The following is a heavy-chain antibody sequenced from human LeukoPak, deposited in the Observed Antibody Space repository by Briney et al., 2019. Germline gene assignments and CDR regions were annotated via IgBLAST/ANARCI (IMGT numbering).Heavy chain of an antibody. J-gene: IGHJ6*03. Sequence: GGSQRLSCAASGFTFSDYYMSWIRQAPGKGLEWVSYISSSGSTIYYADSVKGRFTISRDNAKNSLYLQMNSLRAEDTAVYYCARGWSHSSGWYFLRDYYYYMDVWGKGTTVTISS. V-gene: IGHV3-11*01. CDR2: ISSSGSTI. CDR3: ARGWSHSSGWYFLRDYYYYMDV. CDR1: GFTFSDYY. D-gene: IGHD6-19*01.